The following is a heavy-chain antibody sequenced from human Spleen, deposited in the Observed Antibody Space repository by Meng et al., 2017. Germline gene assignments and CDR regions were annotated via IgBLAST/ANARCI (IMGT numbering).Heavy chain of an antibody. V-gene: IGHV3-7*01. CDR2: IKQDGSAT. CDR3: ARAPGYDYDSGGFYFAY. CDR1: GFTFSSSW. J-gene: IGHJ4*02. D-gene: IGHD3-22*01. Sequence: GESLKISCAASGFTFSSSWMHWVCQAPEKGLEWVANIKQDGSATYYVDSVKGRFTISRDNAKNSLYLQMNSLRAEDTAVYYCARAPGYDYDSGGFYFAYWGQGTLVTVSS.